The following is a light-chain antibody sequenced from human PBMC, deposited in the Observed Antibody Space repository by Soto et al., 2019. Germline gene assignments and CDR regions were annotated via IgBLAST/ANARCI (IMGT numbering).Light chain of an antibody. V-gene: IGLV2-14*01. CDR1: NSDVGGYGS. Sequence: QSVLTQPASVSGSPGQSITISCTGTNSDVGGYGSVAWYQQHPGKAPKLMIFEVYNRPSGVSNRFSGSKSGKTASLTISGLQAEDEADYFCKSYAGSNTYVFGSGTKLTVL. CDR3: KSYAGSNTYV. J-gene: IGLJ1*01. CDR2: EVY.